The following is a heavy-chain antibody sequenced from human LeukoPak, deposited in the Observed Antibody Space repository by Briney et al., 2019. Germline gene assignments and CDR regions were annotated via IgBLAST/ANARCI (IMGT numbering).Heavy chain of an antibody. D-gene: IGHD3-9*01. CDR1: GYTFTRYG. CDR2: INPNSGGT. Sequence: GASVKVSCKASGYTFTRYGISWVRQAPGQGLEWMGWINPNSGGTNYAQKFQGRVTMTRDTSISTAYMELSRLRSDDTAVYYCARESLRYFDWLSHAFDIWGQGTMVTVSS. V-gene: IGHV1-2*02. CDR3: ARESLRYFDWLSHAFDI. J-gene: IGHJ3*02.